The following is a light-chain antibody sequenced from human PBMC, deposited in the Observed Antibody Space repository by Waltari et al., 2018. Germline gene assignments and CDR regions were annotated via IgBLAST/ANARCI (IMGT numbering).Light chain of an antibody. Sequence: QSALPQPASVSGSPGQSVTISCPGTSNDVGFSNSVSWYQDHPGQGPKVIIYDVSDRPSGVSARFSGSKSGNTASLTISGLQAEDEADYYCSSESSDKVVLFGGGTKVTVL. CDR2: DVS. CDR3: SSESSDKVVL. J-gene: IGLJ3*02. V-gene: IGLV2-14*03. CDR1: SNDVGFSNS.